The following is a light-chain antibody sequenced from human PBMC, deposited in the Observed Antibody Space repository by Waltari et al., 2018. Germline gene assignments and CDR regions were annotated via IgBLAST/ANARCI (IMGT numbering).Light chain of an antibody. V-gene: IGLV2-11*01. Sequence: QSALTQPHSVSASPGQSVTIPCSGSINDVGVEDYVSWFQQLTGKAPKRILYDVVKRPSGVPSRFSGSKYGTTASLTISGLQTDDEATYYCCSYAGAYTFVFGGGTKLTVL. J-gene: IGLJ3*02. CDR3: CSYAGAYTFV. CDR1: INDVGVEDY. CDR2: DVV.